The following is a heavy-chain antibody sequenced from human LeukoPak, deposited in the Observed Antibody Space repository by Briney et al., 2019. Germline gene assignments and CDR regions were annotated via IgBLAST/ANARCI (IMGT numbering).Heavy chain of an antibody. CDR3: ARIIGYCTNGVCFSYYFDY. CDR1: GGSISSSSYY. CDR2: IYYSGST. D-gene: IGHD2-8*01. J-gene: IGHJ4*02. Sequence: SETLSLTCTVSGGSISSSSYYWGWIRQPPGKGLDWIGGIYYSGSTYYNPSLKSRVTISVDTSKNQFSLKLSSVTAADTAVYYCARIIGYCTNGVCFSYYFDYWGQGTLVTVSS. V-gene: IGHV4-39*01.